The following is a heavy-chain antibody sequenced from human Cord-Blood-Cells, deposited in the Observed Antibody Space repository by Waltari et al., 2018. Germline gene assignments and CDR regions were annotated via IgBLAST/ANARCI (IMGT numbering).Heavy chain of an antibody. Sequence: QVQLQQWGAGLLKPSETRSLTCAVYGGSFSGYYWSWIRQPPGKGGAWSGEINHSGSTNHHPSLKSRVTISVDTSKNQFSLKLSSVTAADTAVYYCARVRNLGYVSRLDYWGQGTLVTVSS. CDR2: INHSGST. V-gene: IGHV4-34*01. J-gene: IGHJ4*02. CDR3: ARVRNLGYVSRLDY. CDR1: GGSFSGYY. D-gene: IGHD3-16*01.